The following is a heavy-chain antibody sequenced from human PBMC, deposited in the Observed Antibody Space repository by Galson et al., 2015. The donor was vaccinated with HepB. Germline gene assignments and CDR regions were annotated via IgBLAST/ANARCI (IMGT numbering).Heavy chain of an antibody. V-gene: IGHV3-30-3*01. Sequence: SCAASGFTFSSYAMHWVRQAPGKGLEWVAVISYDGSNKYYADSVKGRFTISRDNSKNTLYLQMNSLRAEDTAVYYCARAGGYIDYYYYYGMDVWGQGTTVTVSS. CDR1: GFTFSSYA. J-gene: IGHJ6*02. D-gene: IGHD3-22*01. CDR3: ARAGGYIDYYYYYGMDV. CDR2: ISYDGSNK.